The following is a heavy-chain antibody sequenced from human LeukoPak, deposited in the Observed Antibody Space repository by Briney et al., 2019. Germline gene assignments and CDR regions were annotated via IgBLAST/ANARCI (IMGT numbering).Heavy chain of an antibody. J-gene: IGHJ4*02. CDR3: ARERRTYYYDSSGYSTDY. V-gene: IGHV3-21*01. Sequence: PGGSLRLYXAASGFTFSSYSMNWVRQAPGKGLEWVSSISSSSSYIYYADSVKGRFTISRDNAKNSLYLQMNSLRAEDTAVYYRARERRTYYYDSSGYSTDYWGQGTLVTVSS. CDR1: GFTFSSYS. CDR2: ISSSSSYI. D-gene: IGHD3-22*01.